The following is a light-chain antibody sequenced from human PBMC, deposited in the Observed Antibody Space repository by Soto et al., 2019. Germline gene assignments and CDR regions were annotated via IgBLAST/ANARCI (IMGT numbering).Light chain of an antibody. CDR1: QSVSNSY. J-gene: IGKJ1*01. Sequence: EIVLTQSPGTLSLSPGERATLSCRASQSVSNSYLAWYQQKPGQAPRLLIYGASSRATGIPDRFSGSGSGKYFTITISRLEIEDFAVYYCQQYGSSPWTFGQGTKVEIK. CDR3: QQYGSSPWT. V-gene: IGKV3-20*01. CDR2: GAS.